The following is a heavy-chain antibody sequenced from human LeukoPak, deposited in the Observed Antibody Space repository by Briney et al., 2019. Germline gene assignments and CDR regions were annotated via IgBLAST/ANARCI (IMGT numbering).Heavy chain of an antibody. Sequence: GGSLRLSCAASGFTFSSYAMHWVRPAPGKGLEWVGRIKSKTDGGTTDYAAPVKGRLTISRDDSKNTLYLQMNSLKTEDTAVYYCTSSLNKGWQGLANVIDYWGQGTLVTVSS. CDR3: TSSLNKGWQGLANVIDY. D-gene: IGHD3/OR15-3a*01. CDR1: GFTFSSYA. CDR2: IKSKTDGGTT. J-gene: IGHJ4*02. V-gene: IGHV3-15*01.